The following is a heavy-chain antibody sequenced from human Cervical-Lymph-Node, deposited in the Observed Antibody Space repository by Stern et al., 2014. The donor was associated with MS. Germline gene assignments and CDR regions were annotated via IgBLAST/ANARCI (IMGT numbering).Heavy chain of an antibody. CDR3: ARGLVALDS. Sequence: EVQLVESGGGLVQPGGSLRLSCAASGFTFSTYSMNWVRQAPGKGLEWISYISSSSTSIYYADSVKGRFTISRDNDKISLFLQMNSLTAEDTAVYYCARGLVALDSWGQGTLVTVSS. CDR1: GFTFSTYS. CDR2: ISSSSTSI. J-gene: IGHJ4*02. V-gene: IGHV3-48*01. D-gene: IGHD5-12*01.